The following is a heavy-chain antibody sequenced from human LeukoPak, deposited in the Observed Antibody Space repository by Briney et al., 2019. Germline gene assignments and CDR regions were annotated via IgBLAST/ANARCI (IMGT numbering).Heavy chain of an antibody. J-gene: IGHJ5*02. CDR2: IYTSGST. CDR3: ARARGFRFDWFDP. V-gene: IGHV4-61*02. D-gene: IGHD3-10*01. CDR1: GGSISSGSYY. Sequence: PSQTLSLTCTVSGGSISSGSYYWRWIRQPAGKGLEWIGRIYTSGSTNYNPFLKSRVTISVDTSKNQFSLKLSSVTAADTAVYYCARARGFRFDWFDPWGQGTLVTVSS.